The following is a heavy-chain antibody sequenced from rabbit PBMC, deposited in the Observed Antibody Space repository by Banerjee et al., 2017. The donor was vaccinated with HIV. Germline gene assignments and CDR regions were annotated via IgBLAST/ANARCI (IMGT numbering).Heavy chain of an antibody. Sequence: QEQLVESGGGLVQPGGSLKLSCKASALDFTSYGISWVRQAPGKGLEWIACIYAGSSGSTYYASWAKGRFTISKTSSTTVTLQMTSLTAADTATYFCARSFNGATAYGAFHLWGPGTLVTVS. V-gene: IGHV1S45*01. CDR3: ARSFNGATAYGAFHL. J-gene: IGHJ4*01. D-gene: IGHD6-1*01. CDR1: ALDFTSYG. CDR2: IYAGSSGST.